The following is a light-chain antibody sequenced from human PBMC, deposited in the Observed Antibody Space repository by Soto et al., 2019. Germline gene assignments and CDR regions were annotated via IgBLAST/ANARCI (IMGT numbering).Light chain of an antibody. Sequence: QSVLTQPPSVSAAPGQKVTISCSGSSSNIGNNYVSWYRQLPGTAPKLLIYANNKRPSGIPDRFSGSKSGTSATLGITGLQTGDEADYYCGTWDSSLNVGVFGGGTQLTVL. J-gene: IGLJ2*01. CDR2: ANN. CDR1: SSNIGNNY. CDR3: GTWDSSLNVGV. V-gene: IGLV1-51*01.